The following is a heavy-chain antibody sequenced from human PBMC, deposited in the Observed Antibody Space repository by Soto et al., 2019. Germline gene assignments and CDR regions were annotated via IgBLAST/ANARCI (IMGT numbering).Heavy chain of an antibody. CDR1: GYTFTSYA. V-gene: IGHV1-3*01. J-gene: IGHJ4*02. Sequence: ASVKVSCKASGYTFTSYAMHWVLQAPGQRLEWMGWINAGNGNTKYSQKFQGRVTITRDTSASTAYMELSSLRSEDTAVYYCARDDYYGSGIDYWGQGTLVTVSS. CDR2: INAGNGNT. CDR3: ARDDYYGSGIDY. D-gene: IGHD3-10*01.